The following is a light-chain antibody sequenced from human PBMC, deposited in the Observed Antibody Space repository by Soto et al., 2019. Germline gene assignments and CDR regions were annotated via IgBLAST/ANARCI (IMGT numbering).Light chain of an antibody. J-gene: IGKJ2*01. V-gene: IGKV1-39*01. CDR3: QQSYSLPYT. Sequence: DIQMTQSPSSLSASVGARVPITCRPSQSIDNFLNWYQQKPGKAPNLLIYAASSLQSGVSSRFSGSGSGTDFTLTISSLQPEDSATYYCQQSYSLPYTFGQGTKVDIK. CDR1: QSIDNF. CDR2: AAS.